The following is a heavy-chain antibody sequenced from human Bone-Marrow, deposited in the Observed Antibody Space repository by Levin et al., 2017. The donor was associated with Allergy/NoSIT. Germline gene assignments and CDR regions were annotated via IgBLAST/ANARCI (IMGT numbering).Heavy chain of an antibody. D-gene: IGHD3-10*02. CDR1: GGSISSGDYY. Sequence: SETLSLTCAVSGGSISSGDYYWTWIRQSPGRGLEWIGYIYHSGTTYYNPSLKSRLTMSIDTSKNEFSMKLTSVTAADTALYYCARDLLNVRGGWLDPWGQGTLVTVSS. CDR3: ARDLLNVRGGWLDP. J-gene: IGHJ5*02. CDR2: IYHSGTT. V-gene: IGHV4-31*11.